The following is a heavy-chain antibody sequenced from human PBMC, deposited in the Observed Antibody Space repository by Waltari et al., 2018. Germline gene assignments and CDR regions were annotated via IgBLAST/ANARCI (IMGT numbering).Heavy chain of an antibody. D-gene: IGHD3-3*01. J-gene: IGHJ4*02. CDR1: GFTFDDSA. CDR2: IIWNSGNI. V-gene: IGHV3-9*01. CDR3: TKGSTLFGVIIDYFDY. Sequence: EVQLVESGGGLVQPGGSLRLSCEASGFTFDDSAMHWVRQAPGKGLEWVSGIIWNSGNIDYADSVKGRFTISRDNAKNSLYLQMNSLRPEDTAFYYCTKGSTLFGVIIDYFDYWGQGTLVNVSS.